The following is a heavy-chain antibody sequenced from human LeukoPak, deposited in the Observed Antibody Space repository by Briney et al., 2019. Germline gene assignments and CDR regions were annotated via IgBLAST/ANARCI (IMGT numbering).Heavy chain of an antibody. CDR1: GGSISSYY. Sequence: SETLSLTCTVSGGSISSYYWSWIRQPPGKGLEWIGYIYYSGSTNYNPSLKSRLTISVDTSKNQFSLKLSSVTAADTAVYYCARHGYCSSTSCYKKVYYAMDVWGQGTTVTVSS. CDR2: IYYSGST. V-gene: IGHV4-59*08. D-gene: IGHD2-2*02. J-gene: IGHJ6*02. CDR3: ARHGYCSSTSCYKKVYYAMDV.